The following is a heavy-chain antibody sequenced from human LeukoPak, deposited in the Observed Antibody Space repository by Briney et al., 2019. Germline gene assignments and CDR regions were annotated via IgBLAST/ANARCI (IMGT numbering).Heavy chain of an antibody. CDR3: AREEFGGGYCSSTSCPIGNWFDP. V-gene: IGHV3-30-3*01. J-gene: IGHJ5*02. CDR1: GFTFSSYA. Sequence: GGSLRLSCAASGFTFSSYAMHWVRQAPGKGLEWVAVISYDGSNKYYADSVKGRFTISRDNSKNTLYLQMNSLRAEDTAVYYCAREEFGGGYCSSTSCPIGNWFDPWGQGTLVTVSS. D-gene: IGHD2-2*01. CDR2: ISYDGSNK.